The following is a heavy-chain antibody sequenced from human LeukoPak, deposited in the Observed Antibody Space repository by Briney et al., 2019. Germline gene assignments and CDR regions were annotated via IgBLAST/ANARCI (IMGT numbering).Heavy chain of an antibody. Sequence: SETLSLTCAVYGGSFSGYYWSWIRQPPGKGLEWIGYIYYSGSTNYNPSLKSRVTISVDTSKNQFSLKLSSVTAADTAVYYCARHRAGDYDILTGYYPAYWFDPWGQGTLVTVSS. CDR2: IYYSGST. CDR3: ARHRAGDYDILTGYYPAYWFDP. CDR1: GGSFSGYY. J-gene: IGHJ5*02. V-gene: IGHV4-59*08. D-gene: IGHD3-9*01.